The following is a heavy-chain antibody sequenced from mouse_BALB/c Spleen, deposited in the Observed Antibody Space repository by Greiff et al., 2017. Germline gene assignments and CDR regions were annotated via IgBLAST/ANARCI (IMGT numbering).Heavy chain of an antibody. Sequence: QVQLQQPGAELVKPGTSVKLSCKASGYNFTSYWINWVKLRPGQGLEWIGDIYPGSGSTNYNEKFKSKATLTVDTSSSTAYMQLSSLASEDSALYYCASSLRRRVYYFDYWGQGTTLTVSS. V-gene: IGHV1-55*01. CDR1: GYNFTSYW. CDR2: IYPGSGST. J-gene: IGHJ2*01. CDR3: ASSLRRRVYYFDY. D-gene: IGHD2-12*01.